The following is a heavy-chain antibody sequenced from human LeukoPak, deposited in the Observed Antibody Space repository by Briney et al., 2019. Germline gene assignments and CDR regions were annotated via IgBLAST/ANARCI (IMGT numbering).Heavy chain of an antibody. CDR1: GYTFTSYG. J-gene: IGHJ4*02. V-gene: IGHV1-18*01. D-gene: IGHD4-17*01. Sequence: ASVKVSCKASGYTFTSYGISWVRPAPGQGLAWMGWISAYNGNTNYAQKLQGRVTMTTDTSTSTAYMELRSLRSDDTAVYYCARDSHDYGDNWDPDFDYWGQGTLVTVSS. CDR3: ARDSHDYGDNWDPDFDY. CDR2: ISAYNGNT.